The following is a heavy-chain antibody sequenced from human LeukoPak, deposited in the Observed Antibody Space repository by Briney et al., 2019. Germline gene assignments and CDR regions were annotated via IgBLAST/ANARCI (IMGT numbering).Heavy chain of an antibody. D-gene: IGHD2-2*01. Sequence: ASVKVSCKVSGYTLTELSMHWVRQALGKGLEWMGGFDPEDGETIYAQKFQGRVTMTEDTSTDTAYMELSSLRSEDTAVYYCATPAMPHNWFDPWGQGTLVTVSS. CDR2: FDPEDGET. CDR1: GYTLTELS. J-gene: IGHJ5*02. V-gene: IGHV1-24*01. CDR3: ATPAMPHNWFDP.